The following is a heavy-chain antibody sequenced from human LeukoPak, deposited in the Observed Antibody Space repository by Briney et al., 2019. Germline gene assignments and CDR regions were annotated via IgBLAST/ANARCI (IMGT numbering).Heavy chain of an antibody. D-gene: IGHD3-10*01. J-gene: IGHJ4*02. CDR2: ISERGGST. CDR1: GISLSNYA. CDR3: AKRGVVIRGILVIGYHQEAYHYDF. V-gene: IGHV3-23*01. Sequence: GGSLRLSCVVSGISLSNYAMTWVRQAPGKGLQWVSYISERGGSTTYADSVKGRFTISRDTSLNTLYLQMNNLRAEDTAVYFCAKRGVVIRGILVIGYHQEAYHYDFWGKGVLVTVSS.